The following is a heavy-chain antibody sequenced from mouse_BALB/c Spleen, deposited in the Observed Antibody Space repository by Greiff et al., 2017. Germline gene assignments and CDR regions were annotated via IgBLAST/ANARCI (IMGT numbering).Heavy chain of an antibody. CDR1: GFTFTDYY. V-gene: IGHV7-3*02. J-gene: IGHJ2*01. CDR3: ARDEGSTNYLDY. CDR2: IRNKANGYTT. Sequence: EVKLMESGGGLVQPGGSLRLSCATSGFTFTDYYMSWVRQPPGKALEWLGFIRNKANGYTTEYSASVKGRFTISRDNSQSILYLQMNTLRAEDSATYYCARDEGSTNYLDYWGQGTTLTVSS.